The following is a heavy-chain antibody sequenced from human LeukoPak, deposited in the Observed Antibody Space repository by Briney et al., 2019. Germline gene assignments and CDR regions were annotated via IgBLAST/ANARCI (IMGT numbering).Heavy chain of an antibody. Sequence: AGGSLRLSCAASGFTFSSYAMSWVRQVPGKGLEWVSAISGSGGSTYYADSVKGRFTISRDNSKNTLYLQTNSLRAEDTAVYYCAKGTKVWGTLNWGQGTLVTVSS. J-gene: IGHJ4*02. CDR1: GFTFSSYA. V-gene: IGHV3-23*01. CDR2: ISGSGGST. CDR3: AKGTKVWGTLN. D-gene: IGHD3-16*01.